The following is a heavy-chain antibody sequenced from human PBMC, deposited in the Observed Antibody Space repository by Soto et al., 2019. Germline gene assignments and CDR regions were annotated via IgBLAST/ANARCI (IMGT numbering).Heavy chain of an antibody. CDR1: GGSISSGDYY. CDR2: IYYSGST. V-gene: IGHV4-30-4*01. D-gene: IGHD2-15*01. Sequence: PSETLSLTCTVSGGSISSGDYYWSWIRQPPGKGLEWIGYIYYSGSTYYNPSLKSRVTISVDTSKNQFSLKLSSVTAADTAVYSCARDSYCSGGSCYVGYYGMDVWGQGTTVTVSS. J-gene: IGHJ6*02. CDR3: ARDSYCSGGSCYVGYYGMDV.